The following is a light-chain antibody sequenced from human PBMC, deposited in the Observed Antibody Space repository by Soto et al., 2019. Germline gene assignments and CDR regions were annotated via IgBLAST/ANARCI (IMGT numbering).Light chain of an antibody. Sequence: EIVLTQSPATLSLSPGERATLSCRASQSVSSYLAWYQQKPGQAPRLLIYDASNRATGIPARFSGSGSGTGFTLTISSLEPEDCAVYYCQQRSNWPPDFGQGTKLEIK. CDR3: QQRSNWPPD. V-gene: IGKV3-11*01. CDR2: DAS. CDR1: QSVSSY. J-gene: IGKJ2*01.